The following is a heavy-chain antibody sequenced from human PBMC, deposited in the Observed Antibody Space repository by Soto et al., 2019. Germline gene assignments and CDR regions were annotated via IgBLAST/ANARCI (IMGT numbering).Heavy chain of an antibody. CDR2: IYYSGST. V-gene: IGHV4-59*01. Sequence: SETLSLTCTVSGGSISSYYWSWIRQPPGKGLEWIGYIYYSGSTNYNPSLKSRVTISVDTSKNQFSLKLSSVTAADTAVYYCARAGYYDFWSGPADYWGQGTLVTVS. CDR1: GGSISSYY. CDR3: ARAGYYDFWSGPADY. J-gene: IGHJ4*02. D-gene: IGHD3-3*01.